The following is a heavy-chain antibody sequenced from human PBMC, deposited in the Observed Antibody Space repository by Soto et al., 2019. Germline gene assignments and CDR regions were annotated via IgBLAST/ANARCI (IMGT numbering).Heavy chain of an antibody. CDR2: IYYSGST. V-gene: IGHV4-39*01. Sequence: QLQLQESGPGLVKPSETLSLTCTVSGGSISSSSYYWGWIRQPPGKGLEGIGSIYYSGSTYYNPSLKSRVTISVDTSKNQFSLKLSSVTAADTAVYYCANQLGYCSSTSCYFNWFDPWGQGTLVTVSS. CDR1: GGSISSSSYY. CDR3: ANQLGYCSSTSCYFNWFDP. J-gene: IGHJ5*02. D-gene: IGHD2-2*01.